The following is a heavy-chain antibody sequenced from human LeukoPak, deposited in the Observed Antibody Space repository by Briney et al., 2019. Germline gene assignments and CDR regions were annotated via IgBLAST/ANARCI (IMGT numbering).Heavy chain of an antibody. V-gene: IGHV4-39*07. J-gene: IGHJ3*02. CDR3: ASALGYCSGGSCYSGDAFDI. CDR1: GGSISSSSYY. D-gene: IGHD2-15*01. CDR2: IYYSGST. Sequence: KSSETLSLTCTVSGGSISSSSYYWGWIRQPPGKGLEWIGSIYYSGSTYYNPSLKSRVTISVDTSKNQFSLKLSSVTAADTAVYYCASALGYCSGGSCYSGDAFDIWGQGTMVTVSS.